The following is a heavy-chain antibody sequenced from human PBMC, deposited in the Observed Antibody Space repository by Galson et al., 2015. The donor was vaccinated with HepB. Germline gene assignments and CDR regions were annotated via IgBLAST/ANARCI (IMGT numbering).Heavy chain of an antibody. Sequence: SVKVSCKASGYTFNMYSINWVRQAPGQGPEWLGWINTNTGNPTYAQAFRGRFVFSLDTSVSTAYLQITSLRAEDTAVYYCARSPVYAFDVWGQGTMVTVSS. CDR3: ARSPVYAFDV. CDR1: GYTFNMYS. D-gene: IGHD1-14*01. J-gene: IGHJ3*01. CDR2: INTNTGNP. V-gene: IGHV7-4-1*02.